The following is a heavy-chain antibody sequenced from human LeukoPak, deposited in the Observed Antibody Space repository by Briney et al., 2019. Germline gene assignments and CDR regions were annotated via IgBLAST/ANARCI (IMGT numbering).Heavy chain of an antibody. J-gene: IGHJ4*02. V-gene: IGHV4-4*09. CDR3: ARSNWYEYFDN. Sequence: SETLSLTCTVSGGSIGSYYWSWIRQPPGKGLEWIRYVYTSGSTNYNPSFKSRVTISADTSKNQFSLRLTSVTAADTALYYCARSNWYEYFDNWGQGTLVTVSS. D-gene: IGHD1-20*01. CDR1: GGSIGSYY. CDR2: VYTSGST.